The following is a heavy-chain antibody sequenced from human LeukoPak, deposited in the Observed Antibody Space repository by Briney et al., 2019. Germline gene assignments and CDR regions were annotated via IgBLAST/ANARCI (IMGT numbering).Heavy chain of an antibody. J-gene: IGHJ4*02. V-gene: IGHV4-39*07. CDR1: GGSISSSSYY. CDR2: IYYSGRT. D-gene: IGHD6-19*01. Sequence: SETLSLTCTVSGGSISSSSYYWGWIRQPPGKGLEWIGSIYYSGRTYYNPPLKSRVTISVDTSKNQFSLKVTSVTAADTAVYYCASPRAIGVAGAFDYWGQGTLVTVSS. CDR3: ASPRAIGVAGAFDY.